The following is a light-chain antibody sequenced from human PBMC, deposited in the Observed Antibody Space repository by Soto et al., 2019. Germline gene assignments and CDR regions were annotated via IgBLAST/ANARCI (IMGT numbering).Light chain of an antibody. V-gene: IGKV3-15*01. CDR2: GVS. CDR1: ESLFGF. J-gene: IGKJ2*01. Sequence: DIVMTQSPATLSASPGESVSLSCRASESLFGFLAWYQQKPGQAPRLLIYGVSPKATGVPARFSGSGSAADFARNVSSVESDDSAVYYSQTSNDWPFVFGQGTKLE. CDR3: QTSNDWPFV.